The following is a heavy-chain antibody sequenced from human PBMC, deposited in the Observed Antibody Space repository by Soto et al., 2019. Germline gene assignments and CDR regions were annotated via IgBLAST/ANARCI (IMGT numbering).Heavy chain of an antibody. CDR3: TRKTPPTGMEV. V-gene: IGHV3-13*01. J-gene: IGHJ6*02. CDR2: IGSGGDT. Sequence: EVQLVESGGGLVQPGGSLRLSCAASGFTLSSYDIHWVRQATGEGLAWVSGIGSGGDTHYADSVKGRFIISREDGKNSLYIQMNSLIVGYTAVYYCTRKTPPTGMEVWGQGATVTVSS. D-gene: IGHD3-9*01. CDR1: GFTLSSYD.